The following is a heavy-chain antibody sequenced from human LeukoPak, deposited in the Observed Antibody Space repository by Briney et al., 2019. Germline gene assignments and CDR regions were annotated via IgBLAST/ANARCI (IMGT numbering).Heavy chain of an antibody. CDR1: GFTFSSYS. CDR2: ISSSSSYI. V-gene: IGHV3-21*01. Sequence: GGSLRLSCAASGFTFSSYSMNWVRQAPEKGLEWVSSISSSSSYIYYADSVKGRFTISRDNAKNSLYLQMNSLRAEDTAVYYCARAPGYYGMDVWGQGTTVTVSS. J-gene: IGHJ6*02. CDR3: ARAPGYYGMDV.